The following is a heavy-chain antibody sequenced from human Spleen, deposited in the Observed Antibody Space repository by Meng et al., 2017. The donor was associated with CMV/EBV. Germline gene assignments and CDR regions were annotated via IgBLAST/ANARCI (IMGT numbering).Heavy chain of an antibody. CDR2: IYYSGST. CDR1: GGSISSSSYY. D-gene: IGHD3-22*01. J-gene: IGHJ4*02. V-gene: IGHV4-39*07. CDR3: AREPSRDYDSSGPPIRDFDY. Sequence: SETLSLTCTVSGGSISSSSYYWGWIRQPPGKGLEWIGSIYYSGSTYYNPSLKSRVTISVDTSKNQFSLKLSSVTAADTAVYYCAREPSRDYDSSGPPIRDFDYWGQGTLVTVSS.